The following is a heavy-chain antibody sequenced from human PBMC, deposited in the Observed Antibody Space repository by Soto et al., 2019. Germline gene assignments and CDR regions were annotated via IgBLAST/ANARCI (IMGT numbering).Heavy chain of an antibody. CDR3: GRNPAGAYCGGDCYSDF. V-gene: IGHV1-18*01. CDR1: GYTFTSYG. D-gene: IGHD2-21*02. Sequence: QVQLVQSGAEVKKPGASVKVSCKASGYTFTSYGISWVRPAPGQGLEWMGWISAYNGNTNYAQKLQGRVTMTTDTSASTDYMELRSLRSDDTAVYYCGRNPAGAYCGGDCYSDFWGQGTLVTVSS. J-gene: IGHJ4*02. CDR2: ISAYNGNT.